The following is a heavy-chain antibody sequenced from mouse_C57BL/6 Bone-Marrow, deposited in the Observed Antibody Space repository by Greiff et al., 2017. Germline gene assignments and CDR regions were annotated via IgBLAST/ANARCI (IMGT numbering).Heavy chain of an antibody. V-gene: IGHV14-4*01. Sequence: VQLQQSGAELLRPGASVKLSCTASGFHIQDAYIHWLNQRPDQGLEWIGWIDPEIGDTESASKFQGTATLPSYTSSNTAYLQRSSLPPEDTAVYYCSAFEGNYFDYWGQGTPLTVAS. CDR1: GFHIQDAY. CDR3: SAFEGNYFDY. CDR2: IDPEIGDT. J-gene: IGHJ2*01.